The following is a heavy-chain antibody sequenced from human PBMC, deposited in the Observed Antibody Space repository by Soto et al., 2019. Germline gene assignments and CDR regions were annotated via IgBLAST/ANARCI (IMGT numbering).Heavy chain of an antibody. CDR3: AQDLRYRSSRYSGLGV. V-gene: IGHV3-9*01. D-gene: IGHD6-19*01. J-gene: IGHJ6*02. Sequence: QPGMTPRLSCAASGVSFYDYAMQWVRQAPAKVLKWFSGICWKRGSIGHDDSVTRRFTLSRHNAKNSLYLEMNSKRTEDTAVYSCAQDLRYRSSRYSGLGVWGQGNTV. CDR2: ICWKRGSI. CDR1: GVSFYDYA.